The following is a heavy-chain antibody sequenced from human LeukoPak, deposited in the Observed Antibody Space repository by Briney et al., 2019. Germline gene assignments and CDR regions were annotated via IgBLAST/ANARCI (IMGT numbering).Heavy chain of an antibody. J-gene: IGHJ4*03. Sequence: PGGSLRLTCAASGFTFSSYAMSWVRQAPGKGLEWVSAISGSGGSTYYADSVKGRFTISRDNSKNTLYLQMNSLRAEDTAVYYCAKRGVRGGELCGYFDYWGQVTLVTVSS. CDR3: AKRGVRGGELCGYFDY. CDR2: ISGSGGST. CDR1: GFTFSSYA. D-gene: IGHD3-16*01. V-gene: IGHV3-23*01.